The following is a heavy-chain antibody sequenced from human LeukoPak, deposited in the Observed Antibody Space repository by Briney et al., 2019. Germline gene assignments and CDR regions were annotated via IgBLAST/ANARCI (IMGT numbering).Heavy chain of an antibody. J-gene: IGHJ5*01. Sequence: ASVKVSCKASGYTFTGYYMHWVRQAPGQGLEWMGWINPNSGGTNYAQKFQGRVTMTRDTSISTAYMELSRLRSDDTAVYYCARDLVGYCSSTSCSPRPQNWFDSWGQGTLVTVSS. CDR2: INPNSGGT. CDR3: ARDLVGYCSSTSCSPRPQNWFDS. D-gene: IGHD2-2*01. CDR1: GYTFTGYY. V-gene: IGHV1-2*02.